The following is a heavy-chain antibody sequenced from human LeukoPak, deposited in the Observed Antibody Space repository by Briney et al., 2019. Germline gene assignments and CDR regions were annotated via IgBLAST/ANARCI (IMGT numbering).Heavy chain of an antibody. J-gene: IGHJ4*02. Sequence: GGSLRLSCAASGFTFSSYSMNWVRQAPGKGLEWVSSISSNGTYIYYTDSVKGRFTISRDNAKNSLYLQMNSLRAEDTAVYYCARGYCRSTNYPIDYWGQGTLV. CDR3: ARGYCRSTNYPIDY. V-gene: IGHV3-21*01. D-gene: IGHD2-2*01. CDR2: ISSNGTYI. CDR1: GFTFSSYS.